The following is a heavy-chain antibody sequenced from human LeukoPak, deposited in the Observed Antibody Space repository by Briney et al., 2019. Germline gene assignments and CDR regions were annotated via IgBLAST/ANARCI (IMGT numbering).Heavy chain of an antibody. CDR2: ISGSGGST. D-gene: IGHD3-22*01. Sequence: GGSLRLSCAASGFTFSSYAMSWVRQAPGKGLEWVSAISGSGGSTYYADSVKGRFTISRDNSKNTLYLQMNSLRAEDTAVYYCAKVDRYCYDSSGYSDYWGQGTLVTVSS. CDR3: AKVDRYCYDSSGYSDY. V-gene: IGHV3-23*01. J-gene: IGHJ4*02. CDR1: GFTFSSYA.